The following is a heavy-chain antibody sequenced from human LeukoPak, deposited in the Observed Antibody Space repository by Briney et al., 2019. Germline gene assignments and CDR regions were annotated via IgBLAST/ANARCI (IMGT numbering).Heavy chain of an antibody. Sequence: ASVKVSCKASGYTFTSYDINWVRQATGQGLEWMGWMNPNSGNTGYAQKFQGRVTMTRNTSISTAYMELSSLRSEDTAVYYCARGVPRWYSGSYYDWFDPWGQGTLVTVSS. CDR2: MNPNSGNT. CDR3: ARGVPRWYSGSYYDWFDP. CDR1: GYTFTSYD. J-gene: IGHJ5*02. V-gene: IGHV1-8*01. D-gene: IGHD1-26*01.